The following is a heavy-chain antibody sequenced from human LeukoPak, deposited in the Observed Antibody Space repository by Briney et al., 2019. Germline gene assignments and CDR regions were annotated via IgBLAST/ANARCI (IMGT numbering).Heavy chain of an antibody. D-gene: IGHD1-26*01. CDR3: ARDIGSRI. Sequence: PSETLSLTCTVSGASISTYYWSWFRQPAGTGLEWIGRIHASGSTYYNPSLKSRVSMSIDLSKNQFSLSLNSVTAAVTAVFYCARDIGSRIWGKGTTVIVSS. CDR2: IHASGST. CDR1: GASISTYY. V-gene: IGHV4-4*07. J-gene: IGHJ6*04.